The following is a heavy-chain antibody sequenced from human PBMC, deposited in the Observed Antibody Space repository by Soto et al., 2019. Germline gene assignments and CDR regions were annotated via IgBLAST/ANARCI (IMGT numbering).Heavy chain of an antibody. CDR2: IIPIFGTA. V-gene: IGHV1-69*13. D-gene: IGHD2-2*01. CDR3: ARGLIVVEPAAMPRYGMDV. J-gene: IGHJ6*02. Sequence: SVKVSCKASGGTFSSYAISWVRQAPGQGLEWMGGIIPIFGTANYAQKFQGRVTITADESTSTAYMELSSLRSEDTAVYYCARGLIVVEPAAMPRYGMDVWGQGTTVTVAS. CDR1: GGTFSSYA.